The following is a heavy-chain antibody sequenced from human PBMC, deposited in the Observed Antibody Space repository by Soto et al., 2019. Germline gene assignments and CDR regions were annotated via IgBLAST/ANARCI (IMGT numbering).Heavy chain of an antibody. CDR1: GYTVSNYR. V-gene: IGHV1-18*01. CDR3: ARDPGFGFGYSYAFAMDV. J-gene: IGHJ6*02. D-gene: IGHD5-18*01. CDR2: ISGYNGNT. Sequence: ASVKVSCEASGYTVSNYRISWVREGPGQGLEWMGWISGYNGNTHYEEKVQDRIKMTTDTSTSTTYLELRSLRSDDTAVYFCARDPGFGFGYSYAFAMDVWGQGTTVTVSS.